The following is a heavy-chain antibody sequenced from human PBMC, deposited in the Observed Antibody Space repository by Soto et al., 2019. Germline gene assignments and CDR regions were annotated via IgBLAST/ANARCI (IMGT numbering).Heavy chain of an antibody. V-gene: IGHV3-33*06. CDR2: IWHDGIYK. CDR3: AKEGGVGYGSSWGAF. J-gene: IGHJ4*02. Sequence: QVQLVESGGGVVQPGRSLRLSCVASGVSFSTYGMHWVRQAPGKGLEWVASIWHDGIYKFHADAVKGRFAISRDNYMNSLYLQMNRLTVEDTAMYYCAKEGGVGYGSSWGAFWGQGTLVTVSS. CDR1: GVSFSTYG. D-gene: IGHD6-13*01.